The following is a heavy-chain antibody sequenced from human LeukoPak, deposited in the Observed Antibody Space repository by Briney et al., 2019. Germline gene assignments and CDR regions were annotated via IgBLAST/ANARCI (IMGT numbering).Heavy chain of an antibody. V-gene: IGHV3-11*01. D-gene: IGHD3-22*01. CDR1: GFTFSDYY. CDR3: AREFITMILPGMDV. J-gene: IGHJ6*02. CDR2: ISSSGSTI. Sequence: PGGSLRLSCAASGFTFSDYYMSWIRQAPGKGLEWVSYISSSGSTIYYADSVKGRFTISRDNAKNSLYLQMNSLRAEDTAVYYCAREFITMILPGMDVWGRGTTVTVSS.